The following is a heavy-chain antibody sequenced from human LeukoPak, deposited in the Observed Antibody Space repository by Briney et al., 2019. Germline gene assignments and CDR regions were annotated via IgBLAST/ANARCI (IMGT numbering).Heavy chain of an antibody. D-gene: IGHD3-10*01. CDR2: ISASGTST. CDR3: AKGPVYGSGSSHFDY. V-gene: IGHV3-23*01. J-gene: IGHJ4*02. CDR1: GFIFSRHA. Sequence: GGSLRLSCAASGFIFSRHAMCWVRQAPGKGLEWVSTISASGTSTYSANSVKGRFTISRDNSKNTLYLQMNSLRAEDTAVYYCAKGPVYGSGSSHFDYWGQGTLVTVSS.